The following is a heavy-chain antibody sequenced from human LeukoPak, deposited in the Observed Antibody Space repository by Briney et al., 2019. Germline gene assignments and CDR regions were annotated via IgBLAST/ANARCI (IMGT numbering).Heavy chain of an antibody. J-gene: IGHJ4*02. CDR1: GFTFSSYW. Sequence: GGSLRLSCAASGFTFSSYWMSWVRQAPGKGLEWVANIKQDGSEKYYVDSVKGRFTISRDNAKNSLYLQMNSLRAEDTAVYYCARETFSGYYYSLDYWGQGTLVTVSS. D-gene: IGHD3-22*01. V-gene: IGHV3-7*01. CDR2: IKQDGSEK. CDR3: ARETFSGYYYSLDY.